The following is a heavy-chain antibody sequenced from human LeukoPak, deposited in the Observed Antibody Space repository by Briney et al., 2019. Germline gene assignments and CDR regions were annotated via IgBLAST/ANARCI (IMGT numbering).Heavy chain of an antibody. CDR1: GGSINSDDYY. CDR2: ISYSGSS. CDR3: ARQIGYCGDTRCYAIDFDY. Sequence: SETLSLTCTVSGGSINSDDYYWCWLRQHPGKGLEWIGYISYSGSSYDNPSLKSRLTMSTDTSKNQFSLRLSSVTAADTAIYYCARQIGYCGDTRCYAIDFDYWGKGILVTVSS. J-gene: IGHJ4*02. V-gene: IGHV4-31*03. D-gene: IGHD2-2*01.